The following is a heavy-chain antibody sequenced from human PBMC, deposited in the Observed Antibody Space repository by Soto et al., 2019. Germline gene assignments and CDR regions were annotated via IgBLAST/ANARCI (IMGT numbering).Heavy chain of an antibody. Sequence: GGSPKISSAASGFTFSNYAMTWVRQDPGKGLEWVSTISGSGDNTYYADSVRGRFTISRDNSKNTLYLQMNSLRADDTAVYYCAKQPFPPRHPADWGQGTLVTVSS. CDR1: GFTFSNYA. D-gene: IGHD6-6*01. J-gene: IGHJ1*01. CDR3: AKQPFPPRHPAD. V-gene: IGHV3-23*01. CDR2: ISGSGDNT.